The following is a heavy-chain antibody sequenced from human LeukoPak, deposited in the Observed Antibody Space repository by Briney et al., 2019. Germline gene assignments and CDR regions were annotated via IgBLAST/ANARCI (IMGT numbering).Heavy chain of an antibody. J-gene: IGHJ6*03. Sequence: PSETLSLTCTVSGGSISSYYWSWIRQPAGKGLEWIGRIYTSGSTNYNPSLKSRVTTSVDTSKNQFSLKLSSVTAADTAVYFCARGRVSSSTWYSTYYYYFYMDVWGKGTTVTVSS. V-gene: IGHV4-4*07. CDR1: GGSISSYY. D-gene: IGHD1-1*01. CDR2: IYTSGST. CDR3: ARGRVSSSTWYSTYYYYFYMDV.